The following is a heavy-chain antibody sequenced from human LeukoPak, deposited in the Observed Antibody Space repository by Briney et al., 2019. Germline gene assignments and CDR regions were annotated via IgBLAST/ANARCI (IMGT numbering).Heavy chain of an antibody. D-gene: IGHD2-2*01. V-gene: IGHV4-59*01. J-gene: IGHJ6*03. CDR2: IYYSGGT. CDR1: GGSISSYY. Sequence: SETLSLTCTVSGGSISSYYGSWIRQPPGKGLEWIGYIYYSGGTNYNPSLKSRVTISVDTSKNQFSLKLSSVAAADTAVYYCARDIGYCSSTSCYGDYYYYYMDVWGKGTTVIVSS. CDR3: ARDIGYCSSTSCYGDYYYYYMDV.